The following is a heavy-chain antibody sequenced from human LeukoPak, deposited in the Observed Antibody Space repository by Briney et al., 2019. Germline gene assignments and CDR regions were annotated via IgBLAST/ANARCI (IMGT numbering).Heavy chain of an antibody. Sequence: SETLSLTCAVYGGSFSGYYWSWIRQPPGKGLEWIGEINHSGSTNYNPSLKSRVTISVDTSKNQFSLKLSSVTAADTAVYYCARRDLRTLDYWGQETLVTVSS. CDR3: ARRDLRTLDY. CDR2: INHSGST. J-gene: IGHJ4*02. D-gene: IGHD4-17*01. V-gene: IGHV4-34*01. CDR1: GGSFSGYY.